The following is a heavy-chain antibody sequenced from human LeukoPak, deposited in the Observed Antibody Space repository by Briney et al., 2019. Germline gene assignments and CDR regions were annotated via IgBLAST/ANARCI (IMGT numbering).Heavy chain of an antibody. D-gene: IGHD2-2*01. V-gene: IGHV4-34*01. CDR3: ARGQVPAARGYNWFDH. CDR2: INARGDT. CDR1: GWSINDYY. Sequence: PSETLSLTCAVYGWSINDYYWNWIRQPPGKGVEWIGEINARGDTNYNPSLKSRVTISVDTSKKQFSLRLTSMIAADTALYYCARGQVPAARGYNWFDHWGQGTLVTVSS. J-gene: IGHJ5*02.